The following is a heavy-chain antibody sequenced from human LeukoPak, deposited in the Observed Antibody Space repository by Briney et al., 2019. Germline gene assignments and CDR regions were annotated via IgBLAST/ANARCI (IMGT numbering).Heavy chain of an antibody. CDR3: TFLRYGSGSYFDY. V-gene: IGHV3-49*04. Sequence: QAGGSLRLSCTASGFTFGDYAMSWVRQAPGKGLEWVGFIRSKAYSGTTEYAESVKGRFTISRDDSKSIAYLQMNSLKTEDTAVYYCTFLRYGSGSYFDYWGQGTLVTVSS. J-gene: IGHJ4*02. CDR2: IRSKAYSGTT. CDR1: GFTFGDYA. D-gene: IGHD3-10*01.